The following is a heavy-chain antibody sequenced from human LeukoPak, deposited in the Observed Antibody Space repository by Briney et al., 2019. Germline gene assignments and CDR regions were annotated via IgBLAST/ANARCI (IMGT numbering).Heavy chain of an antibody. CDR1: GFTFSGHS. CDR3: GRVIAGAIDY. J-gene: IGHJ4*02. V-gene: IGHV3-7*01. D-gene: IGHD6-13*01. CDR2: INLDGSER. Sequence: GGSLRLSCAASGFTFSGHSMTWVRQAPGKGLEWVANINLDGSERFYVDLVKGRFTISRDNADNSMYLQMNSLRAEDTAVYYCGRVIAGAIDYWGQGTLVTVSS.